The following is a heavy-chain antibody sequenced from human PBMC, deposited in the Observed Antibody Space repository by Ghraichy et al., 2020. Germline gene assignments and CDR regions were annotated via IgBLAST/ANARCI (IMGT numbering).Heavy chain of an antibody. D-gene: IGHD6-13*01. J-gene: IGHJ6*02. CDR1: GDTFSAYY. CDR3: ARDFFACITALNYYFGMDV. Sequence: ASVKVSCKASGDTFSAYYMNWVRQAPGQGLEWMGRIIPNSGDTNYAQKFQGRVTMTRDTSTSTVYMELSRLRSDDTAVYYCARDFFACITALNYYFGMDVWGQGTTVTGS. CDR2: IIPNSGDT. V-gene: IGHV1-2*06.